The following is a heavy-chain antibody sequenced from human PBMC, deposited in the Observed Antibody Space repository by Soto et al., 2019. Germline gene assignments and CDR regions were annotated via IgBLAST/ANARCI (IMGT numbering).Heavy chain of an antibody. D-gene: IGHD6-19*01. CDR1: GGSISSSSYY. Sequence: SETLSLTCTVSGGSISSSSYYWGWIRQPPGKGLEWIGSIYYSGSTYYNPSLKSRNTISVDTSKTQSALEMSAVTAADRAAYDLAIHAGHCSGCTDDWGQGTPVT. CDR2: IYYSGST. V-gene: IGHV4-39*01. CDR3: AIHAGHCSGCTDD. J-gene: IGHJ4*02.